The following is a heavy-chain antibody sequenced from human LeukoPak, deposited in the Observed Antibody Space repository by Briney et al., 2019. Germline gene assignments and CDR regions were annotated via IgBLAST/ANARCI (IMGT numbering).Heavy chain of an antibody. D-gene: IGHD1-26*01. J-gene: IGHJ6*02. CDR2: ISSNGGST. V-gene: IGHV3-64*01. Sequence: GGSLRLSCAASGFTFSRYSMHWVRQAPGKGLEYVSAISSNGGSTYYANSVKGRFTISRDNSKNTLYLQMGSLRAEDMAVYYCARDPGASPSSYYNAMDVWGQGTTVTLSS. CDR1: GFTFSRYS. CDR3: ARDPGASPSSYYNAMDV.